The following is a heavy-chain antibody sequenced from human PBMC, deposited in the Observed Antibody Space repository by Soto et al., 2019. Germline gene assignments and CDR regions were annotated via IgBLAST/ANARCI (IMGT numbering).Heavy chain of an antibody. CDR3: AKDRQWLAYFDY. V-gene: IGHV3-30*18. D-gene: IGHD6-19*01. Sequence: QVQLVESGGGVVQPGRSLRLSCAASGFTFSIYGMHWVRQAPGKGLEWVAVISYDGSNKYYADSVKGRFTISRDNSKNTLYLQMNSMRAEDTAVYYCAKDRQWLAYFDYWGQGTLVTVSS. J-gene: IGHJ4*02. CDR1: GFTFSIYG. CDR2: ISYDGSNK.